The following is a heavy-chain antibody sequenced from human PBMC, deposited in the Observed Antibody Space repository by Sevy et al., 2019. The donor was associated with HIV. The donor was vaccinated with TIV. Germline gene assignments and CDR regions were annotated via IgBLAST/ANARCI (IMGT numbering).Heavy chain of an antibody. CDR2: FKSKTDGGTI. CDR3: TTTVPHTITYYYYAMDV. D-gene: IGHD3-10*01. V-gene: IGHV3-15*01. J-gene: IGHJ6*02. CDR1: GFTFSTAW. Sequence: GGSLRLSCVASGFTFSTAWMSWVRQAPGKGLEWVGRFKSKTDGGTIDYAAPVKDRFTISRDDSKNTLYLQMNSLKSEDTSVYYCTTTVPHTITYYYYAMDVWGHGTTVTVSS.